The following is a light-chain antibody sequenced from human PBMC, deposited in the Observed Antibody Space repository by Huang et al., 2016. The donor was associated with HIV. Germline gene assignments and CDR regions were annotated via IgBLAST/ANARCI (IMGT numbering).Light chain of an antibody. V-gene: IGKV4-1*01. CDR1: QSVVYTSNNDNF. CDR2: WAS. Sequence: EIVMTQSPYSMTVSLGERATIICKSSQSVVYTSNNDNFLAWYQQKPGQPPKLLIYWASTRESGVPDRFSGSVSGTDFTLTISSLQAEDVAIYFCQQYYSTPQTFGQGTKVEIK. J-gene: IGKJ1*01. CDR3: QQYYSTPQT.